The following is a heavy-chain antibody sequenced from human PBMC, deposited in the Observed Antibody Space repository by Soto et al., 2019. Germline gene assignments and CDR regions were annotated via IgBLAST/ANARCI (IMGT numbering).Heavy chain of an antibody. J-gene: IGHJ6*02. CDR2: IIANLGIA. CDR1: GGTFSSYA. Sequence: SVKVSCKASGGTFSSYAISWVRQAPGQGLEWMGRIIANLGIANYAQKFQGRVTITADKSTSTAYMELRSLRSDDTAVYYCARRSNYDHYGMDVWGQGTTVTV. CDR3: ARRSNYDHYGMDV. D-gene: IGHD4-4*01. V-gene: IGHV1-69*04.